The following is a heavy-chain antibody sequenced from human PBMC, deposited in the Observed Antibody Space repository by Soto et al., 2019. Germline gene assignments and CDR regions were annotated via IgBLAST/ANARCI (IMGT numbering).Heavy chain of an antibody. CDR1: GDSIRGGGHY. V-gene: IGHV4-31*03. Sequence: QVQLQESGPGLVKPSQTLSPTCSVSGDSIRGGGHYWNWIRQFPGKGLEWIGYVYHSGSTHYNPSLRGRLTITIDTSKNKFSLRLISVTAADTALYYCARDTGLAPTVWGYWGHGTQVTVSS. CDR2: VYHSGST. CDR3: ARDTGLAPTVWGY. D-gene: IGHD7-27*01. J-gene: IGHJ4*03.